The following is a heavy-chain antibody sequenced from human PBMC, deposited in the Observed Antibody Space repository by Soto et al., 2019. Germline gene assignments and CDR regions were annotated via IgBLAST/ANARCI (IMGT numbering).Heavy chain of an antibody. CDR2: ISAYNGNT. Sequence: QVQLVQSGAEVKEPGASVKVSCKASGYTFTTYGISWMRQAPGQGPEWMGWISAYNGNTNYAQKVQGRVTMTTDTSTSTAYMELRSLRSDDTAVYYCARDRYYYDSSGYYLFDYWGQGTLVTVSS. J-gene: IGHJ4*02. CDR3: ARDRYYYDSSGYYLFDY. D-gene: IGHD3-22*01. CDR1: GYTFTTYG. V-gene: IGHV1-18*01.